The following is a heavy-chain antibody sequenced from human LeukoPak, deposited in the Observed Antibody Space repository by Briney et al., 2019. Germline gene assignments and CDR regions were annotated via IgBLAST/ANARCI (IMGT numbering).Heavy chain of an antibody. J-gene: IGHJ4*02. CDR3: TRGGTTLDY. D-gene: IGHD1-7*01. CDR1: GFTFSSYW. V-gene: IGHV3-74*01. Sequence: GGSLRLSCAASGFTFSSYWMHWVRQAPGKGLVWVSRIDTDGSNTAYADSVKGRFTISRDNAKNTLYLQMNSLRAEDTAVYYCTRGGTTLDYWGQGTLVTVSS. CDR2: IDTDGSNT.